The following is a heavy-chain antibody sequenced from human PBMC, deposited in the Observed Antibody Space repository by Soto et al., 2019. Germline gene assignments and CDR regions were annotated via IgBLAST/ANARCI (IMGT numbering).Heavy chain of an antibody. V-gene: IGHV1-18*01. D-gene: IGHD6-13*01. Sequence: ASVKVSCKASGYTFTSYGISWVRQAPGQGLEWMGWISAYNGNTNYAQKLQDRITMTTDTSTSTAYMELRNLRSDDTAVYYCARGVIAAAADYFDYWGLGTLVTVS. CDR1: GYTFTSYG. J-gene: IGHJ4*02. CDR2: ISAYNGNT. CDR3: ARGVIAAAADYFDY.